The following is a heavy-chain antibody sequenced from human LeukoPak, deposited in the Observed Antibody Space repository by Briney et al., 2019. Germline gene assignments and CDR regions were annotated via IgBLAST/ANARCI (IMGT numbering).Heavy chain of an antibody. Sequence: GGSLRLSCGVSGVSISSYGMSWVRQAPGKGLEWVSSISKSSYYIHYADSVKGRFTISRDNAKNSLFLQMNSLRVEDTAVYYCARGGVLEPYGAFDIWGQGTMVTVS. CDR1: GVSISSYG. CDR2: ISKSSYYI. D-gene: IGHD1-1*01. V-gene: IGHV3-21*01. CDR3: ARGGVLEPYGAFDI. J-gene: IGHJ3*02.